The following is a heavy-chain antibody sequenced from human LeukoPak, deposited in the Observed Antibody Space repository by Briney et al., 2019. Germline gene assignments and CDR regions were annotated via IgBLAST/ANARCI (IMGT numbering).Heavy chain of an antibody. Sequence: PSETLSLTCTVSGYSISSGYYWGWIRQPPGKGLEWIGSIYHSGSTYYNPSLKSPVTISVDTSKNQFSLKLSSVTAADTAVYYCARGLRGENWFDPWGQGTLVTVSS. J-gene: IGHJ5*02. CDR1: GYSISSGYY. V-gene: IGHV4-38-2*02. D-gene: IGHD2-21*01. CDR3: ARGLRGENWFDP. CDR2: IYHSGST.